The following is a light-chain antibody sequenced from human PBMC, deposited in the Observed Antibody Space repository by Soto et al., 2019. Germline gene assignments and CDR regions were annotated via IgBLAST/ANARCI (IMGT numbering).Light chain of an antibody. J-gene: IGKJ1*01. CDR3: QQYNTSPRT. CDR1: QSIGNNQ. CDR2: GAS. Sequence: EIVLTQSPGTLSLSPGERATLSCRASQSIGNNQLAWYQQKPGQAPRLLIYGASNRATGIPDRFSGSGSGTDFTLTISRLEPEDFAVYYCQQYNTSPRTFGQGTKVDIK. V-gene: IGKV3-20*01.